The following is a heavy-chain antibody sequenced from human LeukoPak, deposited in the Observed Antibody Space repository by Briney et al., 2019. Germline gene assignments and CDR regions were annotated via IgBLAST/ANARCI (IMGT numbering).Heavy chain of an antibody. CDR3: ARETYYYDSRDHRYFDY. CDR2: IYYSGST. J-gene: IGHJ4*02. V-gene: IGHV4-31*03. D-gene: IGHD3-22*01. Sequence: SETLSLTCTVSGGSISSGGYYWSWIRQHPGKGLEWLGYIYYSGSTYYNPSLKSRVTISVDTSKNQFSLKLSSVTAADTAVYYCARETYYYDSRDHRYFDYWGQGTLVTVSS. CDR1: GGSISSGGYY.